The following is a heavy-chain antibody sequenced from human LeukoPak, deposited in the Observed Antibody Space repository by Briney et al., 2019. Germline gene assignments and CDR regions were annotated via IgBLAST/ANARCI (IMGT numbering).Heavy chain of an antibody. Sequence: ASVKVFCKASGYTFTGYYMHWVRQAPGQGLEWMGWINPNSGGTNYAQKFQGRVTMTRDTSISTAYMELSRLRSDDTAVYYCAREDSEAAFDYWGQATLVTVSS. CDR2: INPNSGGT. D-gene: IGHD2-15*01. CDR3: AREDSEAAFDY. J-gene: IGHJ4*02. V-gene: IGHV1-2*02. CDR1: GYTFTGYY.